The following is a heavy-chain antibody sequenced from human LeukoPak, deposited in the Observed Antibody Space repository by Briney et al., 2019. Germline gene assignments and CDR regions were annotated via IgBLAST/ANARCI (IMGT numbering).Heavy chain of an antibody. CDR3: AKKTGGGDYGIPYYYYYYGMDV. CDR2: ISGSGGST. D-gene: IGHD4-17*01. J-gene: IGHJ6*02. V-gene: IGHV3-23*01. Sequence: GGSLRLSCAASGFTFSSYGMHWVRQAPGKGLEWVSAISGSGGSTYYADSVKGRFTISRDNSKNTLYLQMNSLRAEDTAVYYCAKKTGGGDYGIPYYYYYYGMDVWGQGTTVTVSS. CDR1: GFTFSSYG.